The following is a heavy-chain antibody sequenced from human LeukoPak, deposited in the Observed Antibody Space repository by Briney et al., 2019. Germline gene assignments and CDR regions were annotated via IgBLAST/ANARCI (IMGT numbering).Heavy chain of an antibody. Sequence: PGGSLRLSCSASGFSFSNYAMTWVRQAPGKGLDWVSTICASNSDTYYADSVKGRFAISRDNSKNTLYLQMNILRAEDTAVYYCVKLAIGSCYGPPVYWGQGANVTVSS. J-gene: IGHJ4*02. CDR2: ICASNSDT. CDR1: GFSFSNYA. CDR3: VKLAIGSCYGPPVY. D-gene: IGHD2-2*01. V-gene: IGHV3-23*01.